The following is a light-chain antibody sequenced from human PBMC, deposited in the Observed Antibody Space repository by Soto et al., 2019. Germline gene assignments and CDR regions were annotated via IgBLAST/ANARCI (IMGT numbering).Light chain of an antibody. CDR1: QSVSSN. Sequence: EIVMTQSPATLSVSPGERATLSCRASQSVSSNLAWYQQKPGQAPRLLIYGASSRATGIPVRFSGSGSGTEFTLTISSLQSEDFAVYYCQQYNNWPLTFGQWTRLEIK. V-gene: IGKV3-15*01. CDR2: GAS. J-gene: IGKJ5*01. CDR3: QQYNNWPLT.